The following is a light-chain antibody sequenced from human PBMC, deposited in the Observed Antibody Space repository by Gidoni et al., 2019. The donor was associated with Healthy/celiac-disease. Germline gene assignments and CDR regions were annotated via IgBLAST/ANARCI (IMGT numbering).Light chain of an antibody. CDR3: QQSYSTPRGT. J-gene: IGKJ1*01. V-gene: IGKV1-39*01. Sequence: IQMTQSPSSLSASVGDRVTITCRASQSISSYLNWYQQKPGKAPQHLIYAASSLQSGVPSRFSGSGSGTDFTLTIISLQPEDFATYYCQQSYSTPRGTFGQXTKVEIK. CDR2: AAS. CDR1: QSISSY.